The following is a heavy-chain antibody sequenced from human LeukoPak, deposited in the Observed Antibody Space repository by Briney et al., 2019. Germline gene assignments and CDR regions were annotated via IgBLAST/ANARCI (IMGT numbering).Heavy chain of an antibody. Sequence: GGSLRLSCAASTFTFSSFGMHWVRQAPGKGLEWVAFIRYDGDNKHYADSVKGRFTISRDNAKNSLYLQMNSLRAEDTAVYYCARVGAFSSSWLLYWGQGTLVTVSS. CDR2: IRYDGDNK. CDR1: TFTFSSFG. V-gene: IGHV3-30*02. D-gene: IGHD6-13*01. J-gene: IGHJ4*02. CDR3: ARVGAFSSSWLLY.